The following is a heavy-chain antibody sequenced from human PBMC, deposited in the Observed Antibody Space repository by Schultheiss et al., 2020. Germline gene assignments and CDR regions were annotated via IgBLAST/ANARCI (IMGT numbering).Heavy chain of an antibody. D-gene: IGHD3-9*01. V-gene: IGHV3-30*18. J-gene: IGHJ4*02. CDR1: GFTFSSYG. CDR3: AKDRPYDILTGYYFFY. Sequence: GGSLRLSCEASGFTFSSYGMHWVRQAPGKGLEWVAVISYDGSNKYYADSVKGRFTISRDNSKNTLYLQMNSLRAEDTAVYYCAKDRPYDILTGYYFFYWGQGTLVNGSS. CDR2: ISYDGSNK.